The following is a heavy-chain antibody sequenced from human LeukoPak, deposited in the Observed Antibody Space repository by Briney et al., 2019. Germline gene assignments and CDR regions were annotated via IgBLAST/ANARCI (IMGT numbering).Heavy chain of an antibody. V-gene: IGHV3-74*01. D-gene: IGHD6-6*01. J-gene: IGHJ4*02. CDR3: ARGPNSNWSGLDF. CDR2: ISPTGSTT. Sequence: GGSLRLSCTASGFSFSGHWMHWARQLPGKGRVWVSRISPTGSTTSYADSVKGRFTVSRDNAKNTLYLQVNNLRAEDTAVYYCARGPNSNWSGLDFWGQGTLLTVSS. CDR1: GFSFSGHW.